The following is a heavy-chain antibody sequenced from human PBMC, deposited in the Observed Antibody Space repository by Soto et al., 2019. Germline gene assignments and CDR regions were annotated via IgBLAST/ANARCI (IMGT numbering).Heavy chain of an antibody. V-gene: IGHV3-33*01. CDR1: GFTFSSYG. CDR2: IWYDGSNK. CDR3: ARGPGAYYSGMDV. J-gene: IGHJ6*02. D-gene: IGHD2-2*01. Sequence: QVQLVESGGGVVQPGRSLRLSCAASGFTFSSYGMHWVRQAPGKGLEWVAVIWYDGSNKYYADSVKGRFTISRDNSKNTLYLQMNSRRAEDTAVYYCARGPGAYYSGMDVWGQGTTVTVSS.